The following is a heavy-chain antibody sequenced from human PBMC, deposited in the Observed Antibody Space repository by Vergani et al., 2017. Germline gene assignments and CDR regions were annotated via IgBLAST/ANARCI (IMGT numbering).Heavy chain of an antibody. CDR3: AGKTSAYDILTGYYHTHPFDY. V-gene: IGHV4-59*01. D-gene: IGHD3-9*01. J-gene: IGHJ4*02. CDR1: GGSISSYY. Sequence: QVQLQESGPGLVKPSETLSLTCTVSGGSISSYYWSWIRQPPGKGLEWIGYIYYSGSTNYNPSLKSRVTISVDTSKNQFSLKLSSVTAADTAVYYCAGKTSAYDILTGYYHTHPFDYWDQGTLVTVSS. CDR2: IYYSGST.